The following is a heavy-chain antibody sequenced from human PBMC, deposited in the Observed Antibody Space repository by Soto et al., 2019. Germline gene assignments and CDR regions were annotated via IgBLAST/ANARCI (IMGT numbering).Heavy chain of an antibody. CDR2: ISGSGGST. J-gene: IGHJ5*02. CDR1: GFTFSSYA. D-gene: IGHD3-10*01. CDR3: ATPGVRGVIINWFDP. Sequence: PGGSLRLSCAASGFTFSSYAMSWFRQAPGKGLEWVSAISGSGGSTYYADSVKGRFTISRDNSKNTLYLQMNSLRAEDTAVYYCATPGVRGVIINWFDPWGQGALVTVSS. V-gene: IGHV3-23*01.